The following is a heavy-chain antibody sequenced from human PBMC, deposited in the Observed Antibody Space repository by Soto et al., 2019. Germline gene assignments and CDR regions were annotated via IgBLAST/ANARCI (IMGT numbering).Heavy chain of an antibody. D-gene: IGHD4-17*01. V-gene: IGHV4-30-2*01. CDR3: ARAHYGDYGYGMDV. CDR1: GGSISSGGYS. Sequence: PSETLSLTCAVSGGSISSGGYSWSWIRQPPGKGLEWIGYTYHSGSTYYNPSLKSRVTISVDRSKNQFSLKLSSVTAADTAVYYCARAHYGDYGYGMDVWAQGTKVTVSS. J-gene: IGHJ6*02. CDR2: TYHSGST.